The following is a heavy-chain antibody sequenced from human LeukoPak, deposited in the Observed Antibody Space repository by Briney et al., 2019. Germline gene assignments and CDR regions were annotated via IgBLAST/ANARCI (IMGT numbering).Heavy chain of an antibody. V-gene: IGHV3-30*02. CDR3: AKALRFLEWSPYEY. J-gene: IGHJ4*02. CDR2: IQYDGSNQ. Sequence: GGSLRLSCAASGFIFSSYGMHWVRQAPGKGLEWVAFIQYDGSNQYYADSVKGRFTISRDNSNNTLYLQMNSLRSEDTAVYYCAKALRFLEWSPYEYWGQGTLVTVSS. CDR1: GFIFSSYG. D-gene: IGHD3-3*01.